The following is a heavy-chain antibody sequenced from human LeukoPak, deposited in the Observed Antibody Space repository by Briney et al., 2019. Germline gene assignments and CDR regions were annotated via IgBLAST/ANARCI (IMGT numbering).Heavy chain of an antibody. CDR3: AKGKGFYSSSSSDY. V-gene: IGHV3-30*02. CDR2: IRYDGSNK. D-gene: IGHD6-6*01. J-gene: IGHJ4*02. Sequence: QTGGSLRLSCAASGFTFSSYGMHWVRQAPGKGLEWVAFIRYDGSNKYYADSVKGRFTISRDNSKNTLYLQMNSLRAEDTAVYYCAKGKGFYSSSSSDYWGQGTLVTVSS. CDR1: GFTFSSYG.